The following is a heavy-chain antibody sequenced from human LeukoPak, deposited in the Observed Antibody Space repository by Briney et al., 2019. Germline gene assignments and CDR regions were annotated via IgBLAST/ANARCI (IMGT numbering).Heavy chain of an antibody. J-gene: IGHJ4*02. CDR3: ARSYFYGLGSLNFYFDS. D-gene: IGHD3-10*01. Sequence: SETLSLTCTVSGDSISSSSYYWGWIRQPPGKGLEWIGNIYYSGSTNYNPSLKSRVTISVDTSKNQFSLKLSSVTAADTAVYYCARSYFYGLGSLNFYFDSWGQGTLITVS. V-gene: IGHV4-39*07. CDR1: GDSISSSSYY. CDR2: IYYSGST.